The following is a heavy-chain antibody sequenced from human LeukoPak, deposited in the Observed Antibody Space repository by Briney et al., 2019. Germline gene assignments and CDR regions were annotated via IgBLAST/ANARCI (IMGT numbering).Heavy chain of an antibody. D-gene: IGHD2-15*01. CDR1: GGSISSGGYY. V-gene: IGHV4-31*03. CDR2: IYYSGST. CDR3: ARVGYCSGGSCYTRFRFDP. Sequence: SETLSLTCTVSGGSISSGGYYWSWTRQHPGKGLEWIGYIYYSGSTYYNPSLKSRVTISVDTSKNQFSLKLSSVTAADTAVYYCARVGYCSGGSCYTRFRFDPWGQGTLVTVSS. J-gene: IGHJ5*02.